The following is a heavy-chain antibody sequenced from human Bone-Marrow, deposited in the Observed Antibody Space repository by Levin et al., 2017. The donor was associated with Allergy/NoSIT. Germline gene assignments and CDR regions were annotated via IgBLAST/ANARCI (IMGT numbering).Heavy chain of an antibody. D-gene: IGHD4-17*01. CDR3: AKGAHPDYGDGLNWFDP. Sequence: SLKISCAASGFTFDDYAMHWVRQAPGKGLEWVSGISWNSGSIGYADSVKGRFTISRDNAKNSLYLQMNSLRAEDTALYYCAKGAHPDYGDGLNWFDPWGQGTLVTVSS. CDR2: ISWNSGSI. CDR1: GFTFDDYA. J-gene: IGHJ5*02. V-gene: IGHV3-9*01.